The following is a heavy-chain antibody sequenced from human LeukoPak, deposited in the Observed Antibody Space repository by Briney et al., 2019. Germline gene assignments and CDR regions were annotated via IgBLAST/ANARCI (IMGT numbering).Heavy chain of an antibody. J-gene: IGHJ4*02. CDR2: IIPILGIA. V-gene: IGHV1-69*04. Sequence: GASVKVSCKASGGTFSSYAISWVRQAPGQGLEWMGRIIPILGIANYAQKFQGRVTITADESTSTAYMELSSLRSEDTAVYYCATLGGSDSSGYYEVDYWGQGTLVTVSS. CDR1: GGTFSSYA. D-gene: IGHD3-22*01. CDR3: ATLGGSDSSGYYEVDY.